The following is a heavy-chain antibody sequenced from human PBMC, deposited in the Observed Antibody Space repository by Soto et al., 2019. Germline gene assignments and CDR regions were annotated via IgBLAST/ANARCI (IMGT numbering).Heavy chain of an antibody. D-gene: IGHD1-26*01. CDR2: IYYSGST. CDR1: GGSVSSGSYY. J-gene: IGHJ4*02. V-gene: IGHV4-61*01. Sequence: SETLSLTCTVSGGSVSSGSYYWSWIRQPPGKGLEWIGYIYYSGSTNYNPSLKSRVTISVDTSKNQFSLKLSSVTAADTAVYYCARSAGGVGAEIDYWGQGTLVTVSS. CDR3: ARSAGGVGAEIDY.